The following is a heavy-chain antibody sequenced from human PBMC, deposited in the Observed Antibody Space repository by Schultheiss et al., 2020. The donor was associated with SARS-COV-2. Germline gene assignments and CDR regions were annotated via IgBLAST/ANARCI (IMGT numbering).Heavy chain of an antibody. D-gene: IGHD2-15*01. CDR3: ARDRCSGGSCGYYYYYYGMDV. V-gene: IGHV3-21*01. CDR2: ISSSSSYI. CDR1: GFTFRIYA. Sequence: GGSLRLSCAASGFTFRIYALNWVRQAPGKGLEWVSSISSSSSYIYYADSVKGRFTISRDNAKNSLYLQMNSLRAEDTAVYYCARDRCSGGSCGYYYYYYGMDVWGQGTTVTVSS. J-gene: IGHJ6*02.